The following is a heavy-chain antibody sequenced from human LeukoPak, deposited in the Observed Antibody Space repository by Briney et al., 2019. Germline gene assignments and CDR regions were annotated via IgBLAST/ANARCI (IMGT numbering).Heavy chain of an antibody. Sequence: GGSLRHSCVVSGFTFSRIWMSWVRQAPGKGLGWVANIKEDGSEKYYVDPVKGRLTISEDTAQNSRYLPMNSLRAEDTAVYYCARVTTIFGVLKYYFYMDVWGKGTTVTVSS. V-gene: IGHV3-7*01. D-gene: IGHD3-3*01. CDR2: IKEDGSEK. CDR3: ARVTTIFGVLKYYFYMDV. J-gene: IGHJ6*03. CDR1: GFTFSRIW.